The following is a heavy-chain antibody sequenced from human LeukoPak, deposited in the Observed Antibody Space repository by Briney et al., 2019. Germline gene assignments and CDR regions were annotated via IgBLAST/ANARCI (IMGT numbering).Heavy chain of an antibody. J-gene: IGHJ4*02. Sequence: PGGGLRVSCEATEGWLRYTGPGWLREGRGGGLAWVSSITSSGSYIYYADAVKVRFTIARDNARNSLYLQMNSLRAEDTAIYYCARAEALKFRDFDYWGQGTLVTVSS. CDR3: ARAEALKFRDFDY. V-gene: IGHV3-21*01. CDR2: ITSSGSYI. CDR1: EGWLRYTG.